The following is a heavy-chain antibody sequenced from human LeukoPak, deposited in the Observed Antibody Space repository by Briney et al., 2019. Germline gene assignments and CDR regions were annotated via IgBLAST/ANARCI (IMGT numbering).Heavy chain of an antibody. D-gene: IGHD3-22*01. CDR3: ALFDYDSSGYSKGAFDI. V-gene: IGHV4-39*07. J-gene: IGHJ3*02. CDR2: IFYSGST. CDR1: GGSISTSNYY. Sequence: SETLSLTCTVSGGSISTSNYYWGWIRQPPGKGLEWIGNIFYSGSTYYSPSLKSRVTISLDTSRNQFSLKLSSVTAADTAVYYCALFDYDSSGYSKGAFDIWGQGTMVTVSS.